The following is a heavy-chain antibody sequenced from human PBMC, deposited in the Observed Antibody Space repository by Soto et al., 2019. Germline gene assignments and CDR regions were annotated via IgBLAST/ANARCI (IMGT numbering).Heavy chain of an antibody. J-gene: IGHJ4*02. CDR3: ARGRGNYYGSGSYQPAPPLYYFDY. V-gene: IGHV4-34*01. CDR1: GGSFSGYY. Sequence: QSQTLSLTCAVYGGSFSGYYWSWIRQPPGKGLEWIGEINHSGSTNYNPSLKSRVTISVDTSKNQFSLKLSSVTAADTAVYYCARGRGNYYGSGSYQPAPPLYYFDYWGQGTLVTVSS. D-gene: IGHD3-10*01. CDR2: INHSGST.